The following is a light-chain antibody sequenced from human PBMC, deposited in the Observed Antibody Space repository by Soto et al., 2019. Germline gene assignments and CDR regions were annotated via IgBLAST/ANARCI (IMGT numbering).Light chain of an antibody. V-gene: IGLV2-14*01. CDR1: SSDVGAYNY. CDR3: SSYTSTSSV. Sequence: QSALTQPASVSGSPGQSIAISCTGTSSDVGAYNYVSWYQRHPGKAPKLLIYEVTNRPSGVSNRFSGSKSGNTASLTISGLQAEDEADYFRSSYTSTSSVFGTGTKVTVL. CDR2: EVT. J-gene: IGLJ1*01.